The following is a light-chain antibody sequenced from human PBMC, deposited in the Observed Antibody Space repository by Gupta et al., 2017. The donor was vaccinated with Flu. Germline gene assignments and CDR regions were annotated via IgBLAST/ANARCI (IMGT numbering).Light chain of an antibody. J-gene: IGKJ1*01. Sequence: DIVMSQAPDALAVPLGERATINCKSSQSGFYNNEKNYLAWYQQKPGQPPKLLIYWASTRESGVPDRFSGGGSGTDFTLTISSLQAEDVAVYYCQQYYGTPPTFGQGTKVDIK. V-gene: IGKV4-1*01. CDR2: WAS. CDR3: QQYYGTPPT. CDR1: QSGFYNNEKNY.